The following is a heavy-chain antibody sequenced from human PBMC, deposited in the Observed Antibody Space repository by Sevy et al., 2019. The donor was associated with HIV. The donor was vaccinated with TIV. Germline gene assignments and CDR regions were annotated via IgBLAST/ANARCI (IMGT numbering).Heavy chain of an antibody. J-gene: IGHJ3*02. CDR2: IYYSGST. D-gene: IGHD3-10*01. CDR1: DGSISSYY. V-gene: IGHV4-59*01. Sequence: SDTLSLTCTVSDGSISSYYWSWIRQPPGKGLEWIGYIYYSGSTNYNPSLKSRVTISVDTSKNQFSLKLSSVTAADTAVYYCAREWFGELQGAFDIWGQGTMVTVSS. CDR3: AREWFGELQGAFDI.